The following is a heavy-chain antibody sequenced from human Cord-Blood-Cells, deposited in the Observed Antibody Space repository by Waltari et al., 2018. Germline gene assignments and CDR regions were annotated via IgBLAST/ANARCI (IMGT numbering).Heavy chain of an antibody. J-gene: IGHJ3*02. CDR1: GYSFTSYW. Sequence: EVQLVQSGAEVKKPGEALKISCKGSGYSFTSYWIGWVRQMPGKGLEWMGIIYAGSSDTRNRPSFQGQVNISADKAIRTGSREWSSLKASDSAMYSCGGPRDPQSDAFDIWGQGTMVTVSS. CDR2: IYAGSSDT. V-gene: IGHV5-51*01. CDR3: GGPRDPQSDAFDI.